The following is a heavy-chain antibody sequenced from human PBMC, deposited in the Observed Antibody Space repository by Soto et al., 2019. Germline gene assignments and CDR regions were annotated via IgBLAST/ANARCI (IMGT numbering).Heavy chain of an antibody. Sequence: QVQLQQWGAGLLKPSETLSLTCAVYGGSFSGYYWSWIRQPPGKGLEWIGEINHSGSTNYNPSLKSRVNISVDTSKNQFSLKLSSVTAADTAVYYCARGNMITFGGVIAPFDYWGQGTLVTVSS. J-gene: IGHJ4*02. V-gene: IGHV4-34*01. D-gene: IGHD3-16*02. CDR1: GGSFSGYY. CDR3: ARGNMITFGGVIAPFDY. CDR2: INHSGST.